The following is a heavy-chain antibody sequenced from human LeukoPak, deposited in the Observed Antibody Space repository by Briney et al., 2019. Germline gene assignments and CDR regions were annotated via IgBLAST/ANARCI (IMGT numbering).Heavy chain of an antibody. CDR1: GFTFSSYW. CDR3: ARVARGDYYYYYMDV. Sequence: PGGSLRLSCGASGFTFSSYWMHWVRQAPGKGLVWVSRINNDGSSTSYADSVQGRFTISRDNAKNTLYLQMNSLRAEDTALYYCARVARGDYYYYYMDVWGNGTTVTVSS. V-gene: IGHV3-74*01. CDR2: INNDGSST. D-gene: IGHD3-10*01. J-gene: IGHJ6*03.